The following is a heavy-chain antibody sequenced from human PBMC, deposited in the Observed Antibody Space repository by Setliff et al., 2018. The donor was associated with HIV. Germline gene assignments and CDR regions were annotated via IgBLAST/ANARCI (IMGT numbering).Heavy chain of an antibody. Sequence: SETLSLTCTVSGGSISSGGYYWSWIRQHPGKGLEWIGYIYYSGRTYYNPSLKSRVTISVDTSGIQFSLKLNSVTAADTAVYYCARYCGGDCYPSAYYMDVWGKGTTVTVSS. CDR2: IYYSGRT. V-gene: IGHV4-31*03. J-gene: IGHJ6*03. CDR1: GGSISSGGYY. D-gene: IGHD2-21*01. CDR3: ARYCGGDCYPSAYYMDV.